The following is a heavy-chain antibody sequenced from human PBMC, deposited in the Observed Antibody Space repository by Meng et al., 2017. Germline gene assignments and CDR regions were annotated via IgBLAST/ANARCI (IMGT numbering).Heavy chain of an antibody. J-gene: IGHJ3*02. Sequence: ASVTVSCKASGYTFTGYYMHWVRQAPGQGLEWMGWINPNSGGTNYAQKFQGRVTMTRDTSISTAYMELSRLRSDDTAVYYCARGLRYFDWLSSDAFDIWGQGTMVTVSS. CDR1: GYTFTGYY. D-gene: IGHD3-9*01. V-gene: IGHV1-2*02. CDR3: ARGLRYFDWLSSDAFDI. CDR2: INPNSGGT.